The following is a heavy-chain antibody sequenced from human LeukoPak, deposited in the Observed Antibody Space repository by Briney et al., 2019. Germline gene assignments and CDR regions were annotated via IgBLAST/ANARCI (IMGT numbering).Heavy chain of an antibody. CDR3: STSRYVY. J-gene: IGHJ4*02. V-gene: IGHV1-24*01. Sequence: ASVKVSCKASGYTFTGYYMHWVRQAPGKGLEWMGGYDLEDDKIVYAQELQGRVTMTEDTSTNIAFMELTSLRSEDTAMYYCSTSRYVYWGQGTQVTVSS. CDR1: GYTFTGYY. CDR2: YDLEDDKI. D-gene: IGHD1-14*01.